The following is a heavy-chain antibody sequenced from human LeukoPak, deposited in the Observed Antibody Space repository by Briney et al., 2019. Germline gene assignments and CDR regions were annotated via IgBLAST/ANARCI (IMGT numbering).Heavy chain of an antibody. D-gene: IGHD6-13*01. V-gene: IGHV1-46*01. CDR2: INPSGGST. Sequence: GASVKVSCKASGYTFTSYYMHWVRQAPGQGLEWMGIINPSGGSTSYAQKFQGRVTITADESTSTAYMELSSLRSEDTAVYYCAREGGAAADNWFDPWGQGTLVTVSS. CDR1: GYTFTSYY. J-gene: IGHJ5*02. CDR3: AREGGAAADNWFDP.